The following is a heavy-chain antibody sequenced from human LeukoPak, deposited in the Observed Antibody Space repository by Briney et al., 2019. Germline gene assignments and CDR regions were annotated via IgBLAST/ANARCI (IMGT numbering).Heavy chain of an antibody. V-gene: IGHV3-66*02. Sequence: GGSLRLSCAASGSTVDSNYMSWVRQAPGKGLEGVSLIYTGGSTYYADSVRGRFTISRDNSKNTLYLQMNSLRPEDTAVYYCARGFGKAAANVFGGYTMDVWGQGTTVTVSS. D-gene: IGHD6-13*01. J-gene: IGHJ6*02. CDR2: IYTGGST. CDR1: GSTVDSNY. CDR3: ARGFGKAAANVFGGYTMDV.